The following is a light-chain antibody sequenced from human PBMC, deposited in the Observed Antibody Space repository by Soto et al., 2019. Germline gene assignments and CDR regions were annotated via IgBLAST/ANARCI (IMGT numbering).Light chain of an antibody. J-gene: IGKJ3*01. Sequence: CTLSASVGARVTITCRASLSVNTWLAWYQQKPGKAPVLLIYDASSLKSGVPSRFSGSGSGTEFTLTITSLQPDDFAIYYCQHYHGYPFTVGPGTKVDIK. CDR2: DAS. CDR3: QHYHGYPFT. V-gene: IGKV1-5*01. CDR1: LSVNTW.